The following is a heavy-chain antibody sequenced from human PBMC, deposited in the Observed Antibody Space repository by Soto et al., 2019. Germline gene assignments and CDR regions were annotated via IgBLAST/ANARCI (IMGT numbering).Heavy chain of an antibody. V-gene: IGHV3-23*01. D-gene: IGHD3-3*01. CDR2: ISGSGGST. Sequence: GGSLRLSCAASGFTFSSYAMSWVRQAPGKGLEWVSAISGSGGSTYYADSVKGRFTISRDNSKNTLYLQMNSLRAEDTAVYYCAKTHAGGSGYYAYYYYGMDVWGQGTTVTVSS. J-gene: IGHJ6*02. CDR1: GFTFSSYA. CDR3: AKTHAGGSGYYAYYYYGMDV.